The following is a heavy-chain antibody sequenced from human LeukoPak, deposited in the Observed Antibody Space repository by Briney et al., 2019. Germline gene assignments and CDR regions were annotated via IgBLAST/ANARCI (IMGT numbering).Heavy chain of an antibody. V-gene: IGHV3-7*01. Sequence: GGSLRLSCAASGFTFSSYWMSWVRQAPGKGPEWVANIKQDGSEKYYVDSVKGRFTISRDNAKNSLYLQMNSLRAEDTAVYYCAKDRPHYYYDSSGYYYYFDYWGQGTLVTVSS. J-gene: IGHJ4*02. CDR3: AKDRPHYYYDSSGYYYYFDY. CDR1: GFTFSSYW. CDR2: IKQDGSEK. D-gene: IGHD3-22*01.